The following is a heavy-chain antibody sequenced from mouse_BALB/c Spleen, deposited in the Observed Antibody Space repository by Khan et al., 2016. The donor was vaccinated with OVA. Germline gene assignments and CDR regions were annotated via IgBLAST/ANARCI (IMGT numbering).Heavy chain of an antibody. D-gene: IGHD1-2*01. V-gene: IGHV3-2*02. CDR1: GYSITSGYG. Sequence: EVKLEESGPGLVKPSQSLSLTCTVTGYSITSGYGWNWIRQFPGNKLEWMGYISYSGSTNYNPSLKSRISITRDTSKNQFFLQLNFETTEDTATYYCARTARIKYWGQGTTLTVSS. J-gene: IGHJ2*01. CDR3: ARTARIKY. CDR2: ISYSGST.